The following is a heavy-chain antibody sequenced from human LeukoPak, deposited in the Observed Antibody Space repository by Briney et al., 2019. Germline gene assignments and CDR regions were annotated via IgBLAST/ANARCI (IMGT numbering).Heavy chain of an antibody. D-gene: IGHD3-10*01. V-gene: IGHV1-2*02. CDR3: ARRYGSGSNDY. J-gene: IGHJ4*02. CDR1: GYTFTCYY. Sequence: GASVKVSCKASGYTFTCYYMHWARQAPGQGHGLMGWINPNSGGTNYAQKFQCMVTMTRDTSISSAYTELSRLRSDDTVVYYCARRYGSGSNDYWAQRTLVTVSS. CDR2: INPNSGGT.